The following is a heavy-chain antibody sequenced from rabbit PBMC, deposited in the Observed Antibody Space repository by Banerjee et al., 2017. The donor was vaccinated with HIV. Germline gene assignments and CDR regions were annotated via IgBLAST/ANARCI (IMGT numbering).Heavy chain of an antibody. CDR1: GFTISSSYW. D-gene: IGHD3-3*01. CDR2: IDTGSRGYT. CDR3: ARGLVAGVLDL. V-gene: IGHV1S45*01. J-gene: IGHJ6*01. Sequence: QEQLEESGGDLVKPEGSLTLTCTASGFTISSSYWICWVRQAPGKGLEWIACIDTGSRGYTWYASWAKGRFTISKTSSTTVTLQMTSLTAADTATYFCARGLVAGVLDLWGQGTLVTVS.